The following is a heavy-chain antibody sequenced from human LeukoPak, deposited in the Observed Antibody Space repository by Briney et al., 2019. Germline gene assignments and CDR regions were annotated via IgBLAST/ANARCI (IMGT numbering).Heavy chain of an antibody. CDR2: IKQDGSEK. J-gene: IGHJ4*02. Sequence: GGSLRLSCAASGFTFSSYWMSWVRQAPGKGLEWVANIKQDGSEKYYVDSVKGRFTISRGNAKNSLYLQMNSLRAEDTAVYYCARASCSGGSCYFPYPFDYWGQGTLVTVSS. CDR1: GFTFSSYW. CDR3: ARASCSGGSCYFPYPFDY. V-gene: IGHV3-7*01. D-gene: IGHD2-15*01.